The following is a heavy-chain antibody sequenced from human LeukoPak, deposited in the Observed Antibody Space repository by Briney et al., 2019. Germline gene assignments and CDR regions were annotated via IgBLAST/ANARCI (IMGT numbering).Heavy chain of an antibody. CDR3: ARQMLGYCSSTSCYPFNY. J-gene: IGHJ4*02. CDR2: IYYSGST. D-gene: IGHD2-2*01. V-gene: IGHV4-39*01. Sequence: GSLRLSCAASGFTFSDYYMSWIRQPPGKGLEWIGSIYYSGSTYYNPSLKSRVTISVDTSKNQFSLKLSSVTAADTAVYYCARQMLGYCSSTSCYPFNYWGQGTLVTVSS. CDR1: GFTFSDYY.